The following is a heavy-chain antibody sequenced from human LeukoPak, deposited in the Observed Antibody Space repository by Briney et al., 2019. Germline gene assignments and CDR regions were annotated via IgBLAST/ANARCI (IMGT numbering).Heavy chain of an antibody. CDR1: GYTFTSYG. D-gene: IGHD2-15*01. CDR3: ARDLDVVVVAVTGYYGMDV. CDR2: ISAYNGNT. Sequence: ASVKVSCKASGYTFTSYGISWVRQAPGQGLEWMGWISAYNGNTNYAQKLQGRVTMTTDTSTSTAYMELRSLRSDDTAVYYCARDLDVVVVAVTGYYGMDVWGQGTTVTVSS. V-gene: IGHV1-18*01. J-gene: IGHJ6*02.